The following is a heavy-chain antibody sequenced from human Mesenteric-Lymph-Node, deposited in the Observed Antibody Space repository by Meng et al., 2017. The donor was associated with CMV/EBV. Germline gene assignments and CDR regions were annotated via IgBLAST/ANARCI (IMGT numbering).Heavy chain of an antibody. J-gene: IGHJ3*02. V-gene: IGHV3-23*03. CDR3: AKEGATLAFDI. Sequence: GGSLKISCAASGFTFSSYAMSWVRQAPGKGLEWVSVIYSGGSSTYYADSVKGRFTISRDNSKNTLYLQMNSLRAEDTAVYYCAKEGATLAFDIWGQGTMVTVSS. CDR2: IYSGGSST. CDR1: GFTFSSYA. D-gene: IGHD1-26*01.